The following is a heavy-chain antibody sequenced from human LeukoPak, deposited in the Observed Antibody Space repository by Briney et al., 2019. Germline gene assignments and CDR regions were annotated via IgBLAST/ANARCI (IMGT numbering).Heavy chain of an antibody. CDR1: GGTFSSYA. CDR3: ARGTRRYCSSISCYQGPFDY. Sequence: ASVKVSCKASGGTFSSYAISWVRQAPGQGLEWMGWISAYNGNTNYAQKLQGRVTMTTDTSTSTAYMELRSLRSDDTAVYYCARGTRRYCSSISCYQGPFDYWGQGTLVTVSS. CDR2: ISAYNGNT. D-gene: IGHD2-2*01. V-gene: IGHV1-18*01. J-gene: IGHJ4*02.